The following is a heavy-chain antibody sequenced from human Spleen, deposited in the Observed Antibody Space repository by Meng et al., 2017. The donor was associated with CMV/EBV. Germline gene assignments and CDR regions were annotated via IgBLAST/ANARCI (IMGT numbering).Heavy chain of an antibody. CDR2: ISYDGSNK. CDR3: ARALYQTQTIFGVANHYYFYAMDV. V-gene: IGHV3-30-3*01. D-gene: IGHD3-3*01. CDR1: GFTFSSYA. Sequence: GESLKISCAASGFTFSSYAMHWVRQAPGKGLEWVAVISYDGSNKYYADSVKGRFTISRDNSKNTLYLQMNSLRAEDTAVYYCARALYQTQTIFGVANHYYFYAMDVWGQGTTVTVSS. J-gene: IGHJ6*02.